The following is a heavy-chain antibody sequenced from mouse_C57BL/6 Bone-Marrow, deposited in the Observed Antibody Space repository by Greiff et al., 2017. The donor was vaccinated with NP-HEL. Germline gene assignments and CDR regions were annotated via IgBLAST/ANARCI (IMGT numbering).Heavy chain of an antibody. Sequence: EVMLVESGGDLVKPGGSLKLSCAASGFTFSSYGMSWVRQTPDKRLEWVATISSGGSYTYYPDSVKGRFTISRDNAKNTLYLQMSSLKSEDTAMYYCARRAYDYALDYWGQGTTLTVSS. CDR3: ARRAYDYALDY. J-gene: IGHJ2*01. D-gene: IGHD2-4*01. CDR2: ISSGGSYT. CDR1: GFTFSSYG. V-gene: IGHV5-6*02.